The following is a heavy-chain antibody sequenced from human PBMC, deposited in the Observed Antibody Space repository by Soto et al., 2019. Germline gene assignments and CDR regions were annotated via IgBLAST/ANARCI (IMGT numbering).Heavy chain of an antibody. CDR1: GYTFTSYG. CDR2: ISAYNGNT. Sequence: ASVKVSCKASGYTFTSYGISWVRQAPGQGLEWMGWISAYNGNTNYARKLQGRVTMTTDTSTSTAYMELRSLRSDDTAVYYCARDKVTGYYYGSGSRYWFDPWGQGTLVTVSS. V-gene: IGHV1-18*01. D-gene: IGHD3-10*01. J-gene: IGHJ5*02. CDR3: ARDKVTGYYYGSGSRYWFDP.